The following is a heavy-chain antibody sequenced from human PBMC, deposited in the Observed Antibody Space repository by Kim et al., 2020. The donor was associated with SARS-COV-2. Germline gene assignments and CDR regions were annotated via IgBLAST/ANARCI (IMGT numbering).Heavy chain of an antibody. CDR2: INPTGGGT. CDR1: GYTFTSYY. Sequence: ASVKVSCKASGYTFTSYYIHWVRQAPGQGLEWMGMINPTGGGTSYAQKFQGRLTMTRDTSTSTADMELSGLTFEDTAVYYCARGRSGVVPFGSWGQGILVTVSS. D-gene: IGHD2-15*01. CDR3: ARGRSGVVPFGS. V-gene: IGHV1-46*01. J-gene: IGHJ4*02.